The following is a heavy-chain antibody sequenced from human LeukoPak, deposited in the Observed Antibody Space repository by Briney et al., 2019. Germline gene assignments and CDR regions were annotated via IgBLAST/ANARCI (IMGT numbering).Heavy chain of an antibody. J-gene: IGHJ4*02. CDR2: IYYSGST. Sequence: PSETLSLTCTVSGGSISSHYWSWIRQPPGKGLEWMGYIYYSGSTNYNPSLKSRVTISVDTSKNQFSLKLTSVTAADTAVYYCASLRSDYYDSSVYHYIGYWGQGTLVAVSS. D-gene: IGHD3-22*01. CDR1: GGSISSHY. CDR3: ASLRSDYYDSSVYHYIGY. V-gene: IGHV4-59*11.